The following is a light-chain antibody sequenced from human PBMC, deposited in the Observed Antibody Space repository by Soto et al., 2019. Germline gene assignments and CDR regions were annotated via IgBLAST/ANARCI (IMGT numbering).Light chain of an antibody. J-gene: IGKJ1*01. CDR2: AAY. CDR1: QGIRND. Sequence: AIQMTQSPSSLSASVGDRVTITCRASQGIRNDLGWYQQKPGKAPKLLIYAAYSLQSGVPSRFSGSGSGTDFSLTISSLQPEDFATYYCLQDYNYPLTFGQGTKVEIK. CDR3: LQDYNYPLT. V-gene: IGKV1-6*01.